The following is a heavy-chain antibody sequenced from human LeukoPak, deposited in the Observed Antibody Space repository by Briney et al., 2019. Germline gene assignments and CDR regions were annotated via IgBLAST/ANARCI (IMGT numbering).Heavy chain of an antibody. V-gene: IGHV4-59*01. J-gene: IGHJ4*02. D-gene: IGHD3-22*01. Sequence: SETLSLTCTVSGGSISSYYWSWIRQPPGKGLEWIGYIYYSGSTNYNPSLKSRVTISVDTSKNQFSLKLSSVTAADTAVYYCARERNYYDSSGYYDYWGQGTLVTVSS. CDR1: GGSISSYY. CDR3: ARERNYYDSSGYYDY. CDR2: IYYSGST.